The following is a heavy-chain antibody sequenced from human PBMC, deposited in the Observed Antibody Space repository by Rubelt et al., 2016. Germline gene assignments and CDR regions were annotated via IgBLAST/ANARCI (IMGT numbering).Heavy chain of an antibody. CDR1: GFTFDDFA. CDR3: APSPRLGASGQYDY. J-gene: IGHJ4*02. Sequence: EVQLVESGGGLEQPGRSLRLSCAASGFTFDDFAMHWVRQAPGKGLEWVSGISWNSVDIGYADSVRGRFTISRDNSQNTLYLQMSSLTVDDTAIYHCAPSPRLGASGQYDYWGQGVLVTVSS. D-gene: IGHD1-26*01. V-gene: IGHV3-9*01. CDR2: ISWNSVDI.